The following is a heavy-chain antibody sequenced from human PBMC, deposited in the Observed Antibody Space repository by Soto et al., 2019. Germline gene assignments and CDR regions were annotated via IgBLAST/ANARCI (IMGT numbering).Heavy chain of an antibody. CDR3: TRNPGIAVAGTSYYYYYYGMDV. Sequence: GGSLRLSCTASGFTFGDYAMSWFRQAPGKGLEWVGFIRSKAYGGTTEYAASVKGRFTISRDDSKSIAYLQMNSLKTEDTAVYYCTRNPGIAVAGTSYYYYYYGMDVWGQGTTVTVSS. V-gene: IGHV3-49*03. D-gene: IGHD6-19*01. CDR1: GFTFGDYA. CDR2: IRSKAYGGTT. J-gene: IGHJ6*02.